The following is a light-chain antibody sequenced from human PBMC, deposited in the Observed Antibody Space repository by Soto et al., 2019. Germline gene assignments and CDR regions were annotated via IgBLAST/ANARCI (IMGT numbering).Light chain of an antibody. CDR1: QSVSSY. J-gene: IGKJ4*01. CDR2: DAS. CDR3: QQRSNWPLT. Sequence: IVLTQSPATLSLSPWGRATLSCRASQSVSSYLAWYQQKPGQAPRLLIYDASNRATGIPARFSGSGSGTDFTLTISSLEPEDFAVYYCQQRSNWPLTFGGGTKVDIK. V-gene: IGKV3-11*01.